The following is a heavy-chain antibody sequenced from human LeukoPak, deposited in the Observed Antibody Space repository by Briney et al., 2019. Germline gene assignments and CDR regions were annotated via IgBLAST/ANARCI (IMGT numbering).Heavy chain of an antibody. J-gene: IGHJ6*03. V-gene: IGHV3-48*03. D-gene: IGHD3-3*02. CDR2: ISSSGSNI. CDR1: GFTFSSYE. Sequence: GQSLTPSSAASGFTFSSYEMNWVRQAQGKGLEWVSYISSSGSNIYYADSVKGRFTISRDNAKNSLYLQLNSLRAEDTAVYYCARLGFLEWLLYGYYYMDVWGKGTTVTVSS. CDR3: ARLGFLEWLLYGYYYMDV.